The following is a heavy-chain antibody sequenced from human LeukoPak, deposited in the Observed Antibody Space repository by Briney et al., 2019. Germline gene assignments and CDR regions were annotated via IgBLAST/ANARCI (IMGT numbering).Heavy chain of an antibody. V-gene: IGHV4-59*01. D-gene: IGHD3-22*01. CDR2: IYYSGST. CDR3: ARGADSSGYYSIFYFDY. CDR1: GGSISSYY. J-gene: IGHJ4*02. Sequence: SETLSLTCTVSGGSISSYYWNWLRQPPGKGLEWIGYIYYSGSTNYNPSLKSRVTISVDTSKNQFSLKLSSVTAADTAVYYCARGADSSGYYSIFYFDYWGQGTLVSVSS.